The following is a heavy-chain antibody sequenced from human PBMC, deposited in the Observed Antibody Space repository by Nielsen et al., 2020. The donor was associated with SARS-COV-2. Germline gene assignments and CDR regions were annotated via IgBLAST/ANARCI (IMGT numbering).Heavy chain of an antibody. CDR1: GFTFSSYA. CDR3: ARVPYYDSSGYWFGPLDY. D-gene: IGHD3-22*01. Sequence: GESLKISCAASGFTFSSYAMHWVRQAPGKGLEWVAVISYDGSNKYYADSVKGRFTISRDNSKNTLYLQMNSLRAEDTAVYYCARVPYYDSSGYWFGPLDYWGQGTLVTVSS. J-gene: IGHJ4*02. CDR2: ISYDGSNK. V-gene: IGHV3-30-3*01.